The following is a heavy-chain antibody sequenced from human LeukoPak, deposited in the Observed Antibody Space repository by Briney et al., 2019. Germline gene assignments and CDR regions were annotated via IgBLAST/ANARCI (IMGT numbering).Heavy chain of an antibody. J-gene: IGHJ4*02. CDR2: INPSGGST. Sequence: ASVKVSCKASGYTFTSYYMHWVRQAPGQGLEWMGIINPSGGSTSYADSVKGRFTISRDNAKNTLYLQMNSLRAEDTAVYYCAFDLLDYWGQGTLVTVSS. V-gene: IGHV1-46*04. CDR3: AFDLLDY. D-gene: IGHD3-3*01. CDR1: GYTFTSYY.